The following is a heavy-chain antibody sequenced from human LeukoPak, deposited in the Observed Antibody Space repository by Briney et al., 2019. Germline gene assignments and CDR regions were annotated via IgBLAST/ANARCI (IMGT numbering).Heavy chain of an antibody. CDR2: ISNSNNYI. D-gene: IGHD4-17*01. V-gene: IGHV3-21*01. CDR3: ARDHGDSYGMDV. Sequence: PGGSLRLSCAASGFTFSSYSMNWVRQAPGKGLEWVSSISNSNNYIYYADSVKGRFTISRDNAKNSLYLQMNSLRAEDTAVYYCARDHGDSYGMDVWGQGTTVTVSS. CDR1: GFTFSSYS. J-gene: IGHJ6*02.